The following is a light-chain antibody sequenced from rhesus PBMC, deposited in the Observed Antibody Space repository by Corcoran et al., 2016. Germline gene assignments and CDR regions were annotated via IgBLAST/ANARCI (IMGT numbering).Light chain of an antibody. J-gene: IGKJ1*01. V-gene: IGKV3-42*02. Sequence: EVVMTQSPATLSLSPGERATLSCRASQSVNSALAWYQQKPGQPPRLLIYDASTRATGIPDRFRGSGSGTEFTLTIRSLEPEDFGLYYCQQYNDWTFGQGTKVEIK. CDR1: QSVNSA. CDR2: DAS. CDR3: QQYNDWT.